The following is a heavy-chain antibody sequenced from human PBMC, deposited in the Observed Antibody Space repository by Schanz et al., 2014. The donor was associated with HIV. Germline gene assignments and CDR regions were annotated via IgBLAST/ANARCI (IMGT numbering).Heavy chain of an antibody. D-gene: IGHD6-13*01. Sequence: QVHLVQSGAEVKKPGASVKVSCKASGYTFSGYYIHWVRQAPGQGLEWMGWMNPNSGVTEDAQKFQGRVTMTRDTSISTAYMEVSRLRSDDTALYFCARDLVDSSTWYDAFDIWGQGTKVTVSS. V-gene: IGHV1-2*02. CDR1: GYTFSGYY. J-gene: IGHJ3*02. CDR2: MNPNSGVT. CDR3: ARDLVDSSTWYDAFDI.